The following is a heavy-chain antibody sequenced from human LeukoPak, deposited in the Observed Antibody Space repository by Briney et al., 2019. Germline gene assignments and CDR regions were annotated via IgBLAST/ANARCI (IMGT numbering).Heavy chain of an antibody. D-gene: IGHD4-23*01. J-gene: IGHJ3*02. V-gene: IGHV4-59*01. CDR1: GGSISSYY. CDR3: ARALTPGDAFDI. CDR2: IYYSGST. Sequence: SETLSLTCTVSGGSISSYYWSWIRQPPGKGLEWIGDIYYSGSTNYNPSLKSRVTISVDTSKNQFSLKLSSVTAADTAVYYCARALTPGDAFDIWGQGTMVTVSS.